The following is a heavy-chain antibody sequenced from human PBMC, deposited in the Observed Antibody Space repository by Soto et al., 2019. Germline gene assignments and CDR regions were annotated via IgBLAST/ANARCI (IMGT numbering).Heavy chain of an antibody. J-gene: IGHJ5*02. CDR1: GGSISSSSYY. V-gene: IGHV4-39*01. D-gene: IGHD4-4*01. Sequence: QLQLQESGPGLVKPSETLSLTCTVSGGSISSSSYYWGWIRQPPGKGLEWIGSIYYSGSTYYNPSLKSRVTISVDTSKNQFSLKLSSVTAADTAVYYCARQPPVKRFWFDPWGQGTLVTVSS. CDR2: IYYSGST. CDR3: ARQPPVKRFWFDP.